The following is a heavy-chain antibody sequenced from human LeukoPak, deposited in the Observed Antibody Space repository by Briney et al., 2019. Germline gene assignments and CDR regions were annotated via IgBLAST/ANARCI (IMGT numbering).Heavy chain of an antibody. CDR1: GFTVSSNY. D-gene: IGHD5-18*01. Sequence: PGGSLRLSCAASGFTVSSNYMSWVRQAPGKGLEWVSVIYSGGSTYYADSVKGRFTISRDNSKNTLYLQMNSLRAEDTAVYYCARGVRIQLWPYDYWGQGTLVTVSS. J-gene: IGHJ4*02. V-gene: IGHV3-66*01. CDR3: ARGVRIQLWPYDY. CDR2: IYSGGST.